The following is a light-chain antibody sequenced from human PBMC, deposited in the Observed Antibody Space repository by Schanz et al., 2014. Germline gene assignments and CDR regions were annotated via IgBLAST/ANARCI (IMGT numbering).Light chain of an antibody. Sequence: DIVMTQSPDSLAVSLGERATINCKSSQSLLYSSSNKNYLAWYQQIPGQPPKLLFYWASTRASGVPDRFSGSGSGTDFTLTISSLQAEDVAVYYCQQYYSIPLTFGGGTKVEIK. CDR3: QQYYSIPLT. V-gene: IGKV4-1*01. CDR2: WAS. CDR1: QSLLYSSSNKNY. J-gene: IGKJ4*01.